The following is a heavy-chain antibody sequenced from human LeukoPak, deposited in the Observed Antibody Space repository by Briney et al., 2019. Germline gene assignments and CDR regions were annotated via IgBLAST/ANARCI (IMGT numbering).Heavy chain of an antibody. D-gene: IGHD6-13*01. CDR1: GGSISSYY. J-gene: IGHJ6*02. V-gene: IGHV4-59*01. CDR3: ARARGNGAAAAPRYYYYGMDV. Sequence: SETLSLTCTVSGGSISSYYWSWIRQPPGKGLEWIGYIYYSGSTNYNPSLKSRVTISVDTSKNQFSLKLSSVTAADTAVYYCARARGNGAAAAPRYYYYGMDVWGQGTTVTVSS. CDR2: IYYSGST.